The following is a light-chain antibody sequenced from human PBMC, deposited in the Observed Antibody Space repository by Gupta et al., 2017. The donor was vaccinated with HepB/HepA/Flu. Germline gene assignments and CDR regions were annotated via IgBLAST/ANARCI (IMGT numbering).Light chain of an antibody. CDR1: QSINNF. CDR3: QQGDNTPCT. J-gene: IGKJ1*01. Sequence: QMTQSSSSLSASVGDRVTITCRASQSINNFLNWYQQKLGKAPKLLIYAASSLQSGVPSRFSGSGSGTDFTLTISRLQPEDFATYYCQQGDNTPCTFGQGTKVEIK. V-gene: IGKV1-39*01. CDR2: AAS.